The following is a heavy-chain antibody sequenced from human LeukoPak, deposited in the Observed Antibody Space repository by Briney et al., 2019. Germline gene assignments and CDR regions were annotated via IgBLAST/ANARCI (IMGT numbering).Heavy chain of an antibody. CDR1: GFSFSSYS. D-gene: IGHD4-17*01. V-gene: IGHV3-48*01. Sequence: GGSLRLSCAASGFSFSSYSMNWVRQAPGKGLEWISYIGRTTTTIYYADSVKGRFTISRDNAKNSLYLQMNSLRAEDTAMYYCAEGTGYGDYDYWGLGTLVTVSS. J-gene: IGHJ4*02. CDR2: IGRTTTTI. CDR3: AEGTGYGDYDY.